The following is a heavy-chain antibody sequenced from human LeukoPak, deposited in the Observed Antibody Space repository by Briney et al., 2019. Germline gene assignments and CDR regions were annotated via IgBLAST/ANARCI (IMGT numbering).Heavy chain of an antibody. CDR1: GFIFSDYY. CDR3: ASGGGGMVIGDY. CDR2: ISSSRSYT. D-gene: IGHD3-3*01. V-gene: IGHV3-11*06. J-gene: IGHJ4*02. Sequence: GVSLRRSCAASGFIFSDYYMTWIRQAPGKGLEWVSDISSSRSYTNYADSVKGRFAISRDNAKNSLYLQMNSLRADDTAVYYCASGGGGMVIGDYWGQGTLVTVSS.